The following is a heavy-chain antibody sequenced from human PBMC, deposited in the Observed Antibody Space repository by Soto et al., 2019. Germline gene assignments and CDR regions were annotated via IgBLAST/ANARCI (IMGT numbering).Heavy chain of an antibody. J-gene: IGHJ6*03. CDR3: AKEGGYCSSTSCYGYYYYYMDV. CDR2: ISYDGSNK. D-gene: IGHD2-2*01. V-gene: IGHV3-30*18. Sequence: ESGGGVVQPGRSLRLSCAASGFTFSSYGMHWVRQAPGKGLEWVAVISYDGSNKYYADSVKGRITISRDNSKNTLYLQMNSLRAEDTAVYYCAKEGGYCSSTSCYGYYYYYMDVWGKGTTVTVSS. CDR1: GFTFSSYG.